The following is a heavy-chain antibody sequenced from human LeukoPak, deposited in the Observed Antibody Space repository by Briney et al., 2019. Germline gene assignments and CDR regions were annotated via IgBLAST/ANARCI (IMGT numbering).Heavy chain of an antibody. V-gene: IGHV1-24*01. J-gene: IGHJ5*02. CDR3: PREVDPAAAYNWFDP. D-gene: IGHD2-2*01. CDR2: FDPEDGET. Sequence: ASVKVSCKVSGYTLTELSMHWVRQAPGKGLEWMGGFDPEDGETIYAQKFQGRVTMTEDTSTDTAYMELSSLRSEDTAVSYCPREVDPAAAYNWFDPWGQGTLVTVSS. CDR1: GYTLTELS.